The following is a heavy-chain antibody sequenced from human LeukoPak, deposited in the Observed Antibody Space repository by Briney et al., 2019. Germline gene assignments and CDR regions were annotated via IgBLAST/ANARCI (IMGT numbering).Heavy chain of an antibody. Sequence: ASVKVSCKASGYTFTGYYMHRVRQAPGQGLEWMGWINPNSGGTNYAQKFQGRVTITRDTSISTAYMELSRLRSDDTAVYYCARAQAVVVIRDYYYYMDVWGKGTTVTVSS. D-gene: IGHD3-22*01. CDR2: INPNSGGT. CDR3: ARAQAVVVIRDYYYYMDV. J-gene: IGHJ6*03. CDR1: GYTFTGYY. V-gene: IGHV1-2*02.